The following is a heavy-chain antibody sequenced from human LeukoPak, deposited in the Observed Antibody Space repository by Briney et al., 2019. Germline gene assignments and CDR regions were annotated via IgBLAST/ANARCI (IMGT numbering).Heavy chain of an antibody. J-gene: IGHJ4*02. CDR2: IYPGDSDT. V-gene: IGHV5-51*01. CDR1: GYSFTSYW. CDR3: ARYYYDSSGSWWDFDY. Sequence: GESLKISCKGSGYSFTSYWIGWVRQMPGKGLEWMGIIYPGDSDTRYSPSFQGQVTISADKSISTAYLQWSSLRASDTAMYYCARYYYDSSGSWWDFDYWGQGTLVTVSS. D-gene: IGHD3-22*01.